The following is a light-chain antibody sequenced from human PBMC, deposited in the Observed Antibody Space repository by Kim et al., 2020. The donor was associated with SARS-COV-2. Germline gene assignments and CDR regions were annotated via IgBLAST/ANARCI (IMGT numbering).Light chain of an antibody. CDR1: SSDVVGNYN. J-gene: IGLJ2*01. V-gene: IGLV2-14*03. CDR2: DDS. CDR3: SSYTSSSTRVV. Sequence: PITTTCCRGSSDVVGNYNVFWYQQHQGKAAILMIYDDSNRPSGVANRFSGATSGNTASLTISWGQAEDEADDYCSSYTSSSTRVVFGGGTQLTVL.